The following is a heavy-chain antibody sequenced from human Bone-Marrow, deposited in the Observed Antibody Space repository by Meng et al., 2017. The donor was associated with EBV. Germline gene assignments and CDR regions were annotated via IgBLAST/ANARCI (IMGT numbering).Heavy chain of an antibody. D-gene: IGHD3-10*01. CDR3: ASESGRGYTPDY. Sequence: QVQLVQFAAGVKKPGSSGKVSCKTSGVPFRNYAVSWVRQSPGQGLEWLGGFLPTLGAPNYAQKFHGRVTITADESTSTHYMDLSSLRSDDTAVYYCASESGRGYTPDYWGQGTLVTVSS. CDR2: FLPTLGAP. J-gene: IGHJ4*02. V-gene: IGHV1-69*01. CDR1: GVPFRNYA.